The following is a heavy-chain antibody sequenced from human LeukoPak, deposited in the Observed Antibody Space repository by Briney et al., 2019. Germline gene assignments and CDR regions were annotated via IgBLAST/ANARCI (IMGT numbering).Heavy chain of an antibody. J-gene: IGHJ4*02. Sequence: GGSLRLFCAASGFTFSSYGMHWVRQAPGKGLEWVAFIRYDGSNKYHADSVKGRFTISRDNSKNTLYLQMNSLRAEDTAVYYCAKDTVRYCGGDCYFDYWGQGTLVTVSS. CDR3: AKDTVRYCGGDCYFDY. V-gene: IGHV3-30*02. CDR2: IRYDGSNK. CDR1: GFTFSSYG. D-gene: IGHD2-21*01.